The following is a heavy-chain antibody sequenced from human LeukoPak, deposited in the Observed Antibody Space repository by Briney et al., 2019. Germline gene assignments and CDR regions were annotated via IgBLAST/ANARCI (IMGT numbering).Heavy chain of an antibody. V-gene: IGHV1-69*13. D-gene: IGHD5-18*01. CDR1: GGTFSSYA. CDR2: IIPIFGTA. CDR3: AVDTAMAIPYYFDY. Sequence: ASVKASCKASGGTFSSYAISWVRQAPGQGLEWMGGIIPIFGTANYAQKFQGRVTITADESTSTAYMELSSLRSEDTAVYYCAVDTAMAIPYYFDYWGQGTLVTVSS. J-gene: IGHJ4*02.